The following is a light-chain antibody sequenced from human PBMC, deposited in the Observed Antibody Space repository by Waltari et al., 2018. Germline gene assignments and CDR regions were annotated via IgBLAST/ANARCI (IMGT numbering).Light chain of an antibody. CDR2: GTG. V-gene: IGLV1-40*01. Sequence: QSVLTPPPSVSGAPGQRVTISCTGSSPHIGANCDVHWYNKLPRTAPKLLIHGTGKRPSGVPGRLSGAKSATSASLAITWLQDEDEADYYWQSYDSNPCGVVFGGGTELTVL. J-gene: IGLJ3*02. CDR1: SPHIGANCD. CDR3: QSYDSNPCGVV.